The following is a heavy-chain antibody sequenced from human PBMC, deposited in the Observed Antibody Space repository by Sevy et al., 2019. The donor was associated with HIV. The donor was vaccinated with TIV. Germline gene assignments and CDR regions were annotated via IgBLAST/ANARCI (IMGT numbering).Heavy chain of an antibody. Sequence: GGSLRLSCAASGFTFSSYGMHWVRQAPGKGLEWVAAILYDGSKKYYADSVKGRFTISRDNSKKTLYLQMNSLRAEDTAVYFCARDGDYSNYGIDYWGQGTLVTVSS. CDR3: ARDGDYSNYGIDY. CDR1: GFTFSSYG. J-gene: IGHJ4*02. CDR2: ILYDGSKK. D-gene: IGHD4-4*01. V-gene: IGHV3-33*01.